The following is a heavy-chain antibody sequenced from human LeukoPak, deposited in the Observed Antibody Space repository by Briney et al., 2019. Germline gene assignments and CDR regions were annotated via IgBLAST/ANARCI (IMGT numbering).Heavy chain of an antibody. J-gene: IGHJ6*03. D-gene: IGHD5-12*01. CDR1: GGSISSYY. CDR3: ARDRGVATIVSYSYYMDV. Sequence: SETLSLTCTVSGGSISSYYWSWIRQPAGKGLEGIGRIYTSGSTNYNPYLKSRVTMSVDTSKNQFSLKLSSVTAADTAVYYCARDRGVATIVSYSYYMDVWGKGTTVTISS. V-gene: IGHV4-4*07. CDR2: IYTSGST.